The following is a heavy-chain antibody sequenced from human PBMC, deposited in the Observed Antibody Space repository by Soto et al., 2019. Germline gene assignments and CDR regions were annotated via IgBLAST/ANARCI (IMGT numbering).Heavy chain of an antibody. CDR2: IKVDGAAT. CDR3: GRGGNSGSVDY. J-gene: IGHJ4*02. V-gene: IGHV3-74*01. Sequence: EVQLVESGGGLVQPGGSLRLSCAASGFTFSSYWMYWVRQVPVKGLVWVSRIKVDGAATSYADSVKGRFTISRDNAKNTLYLQMTNLRAENTAVYFCGRGGNSGSVDYWGQGPLVTVSS. CDR1: GFTFSSYW. D-gene: IGHD5-12*01.